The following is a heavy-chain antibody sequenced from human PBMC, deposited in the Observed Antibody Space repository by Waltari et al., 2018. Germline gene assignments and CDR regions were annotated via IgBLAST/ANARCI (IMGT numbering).Heavy chain of an antibody. CDR3: AREQFYNSGIQGSAFDY. D-gene: IGHD3-10*01. CDR2: IGRSGDIM. Sequence: EVQLVESGGGLIQPGGSLRLSCAASGFTFSSYEVKWVRQAPGKGLEWVSYIGRSGDIMFFADSVRGRFTISRDNAKNSLYLQMNSLRVEDTAVYYCAREQFYNSGIQGSAFDYWGQGTLVTVSS. V-gene: IGHV3-48*03. J-gene: IGHJ4*02. CDR1: GFTFSSYE.